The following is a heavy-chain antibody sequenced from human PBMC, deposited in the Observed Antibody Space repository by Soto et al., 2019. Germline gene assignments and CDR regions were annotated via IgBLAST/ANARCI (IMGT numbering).Heavy chain of an antibody. CDR3: AARGKYCSGGSCLDY. CDR1: GGSFSGYY. CDR2: INHSGST. V-gene: IGHV4-34*01. Sequence: QVQLQQWGAGLLKPSETLSLTCAVYGGSFSGYYWSWIRQPPGKGLEWIGEINHSGSTNYNPSLKSRVTISVETSKNQFSLKLSSVTAADTAVYYCAARGKYCSGGSCLDYWGQGTLVTVSS. J-gene: IGHJ4*02. D-gene: IGHD2-15*01.